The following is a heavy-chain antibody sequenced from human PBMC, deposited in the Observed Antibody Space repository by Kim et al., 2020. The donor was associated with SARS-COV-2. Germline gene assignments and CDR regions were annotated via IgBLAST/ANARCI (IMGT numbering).Heavy chain of an antibody. D-gene: IGHD3-10*01. J-gene: IGHJ4*02. CDR3: ARDYREGTWFGELLRGYFDY. V-gene: IGHV4-61*01. CDR2: IYYSGST. Sequence: SETLSLTCTVSGGSVSSGSYYWSWIRQPPGKGLEWIGYIYYSGSTNYNPSLKSRVTISVDTSKNQFSLKLSSVTAADTAVYYCARDYREGTWFGELLRGYFDYWGQGTLVTVSS. CDR1: GGSVSSGSYY.